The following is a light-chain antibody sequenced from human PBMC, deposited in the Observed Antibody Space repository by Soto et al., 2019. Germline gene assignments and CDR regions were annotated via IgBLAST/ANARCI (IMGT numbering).Light chain of an antibody. CDR1: SSDVGGYNY. CDR3: GAWDSSLHAGV. Sequence: QSALTQPPSASGSPGQSVTISCTGTSSDVGGYNYVSWYQQHPGKAPKLMIYEVSKRPSGVPDRFSGSKSGNTASLTVSGLQAEDEADYYCGAWDSSLHAGVFGGGTKLTVL. V-gene: IGLV2-8*01. CDR2: EVS. J-gene: IGLJ2*01.